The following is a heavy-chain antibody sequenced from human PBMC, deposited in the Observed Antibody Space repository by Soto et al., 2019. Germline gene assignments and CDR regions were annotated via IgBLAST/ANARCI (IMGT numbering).Heavy chain of an antibody. Sequence: PSETLSLTCTVPGGPISSYYWSWVRQPPGKGLEWIGYIYYSGSTNYNPSLKSRVTISVDTSKNQFSLKLSSVTAADTAVYYCASGSAVTTRYYYYYMDVWGKGTTVTVSS. CDR1: GGPISSYY. CDR2: IYYSGST. V-gene: IGHV4-59*01. D-gene: IGHD4-17*01. J-gene: IGHJ6*03. CDR3: ASGSAVTTRYYYYYMDV.